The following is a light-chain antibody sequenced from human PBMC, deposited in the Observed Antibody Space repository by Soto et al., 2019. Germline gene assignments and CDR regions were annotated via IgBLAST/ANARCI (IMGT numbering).Light chain of an antibody. CDR2: AAS. CDR3: QEYDSAPLT. CDR1: QDISNY. V-gene: IGKV1-27*01. Sequence: DIQMTQSPSSLSASVGDRVTITCRASQDISNYLAWYQQKPGKVPKLLISAASTLQSGVPSRFSGSGSGADFAISISSLQPEDVSTCYCQEYDSAPLTFGGGTKVQIK. J-gene: IGKJ4*01.